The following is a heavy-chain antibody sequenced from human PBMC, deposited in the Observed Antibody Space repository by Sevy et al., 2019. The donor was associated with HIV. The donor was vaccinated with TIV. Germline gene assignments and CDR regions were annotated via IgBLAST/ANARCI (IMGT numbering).Heavy chain of an antibody. J-gene: IGHJ4*02. D-gene: IGHD5-12*01. CDR3: ARGPSIVATIPVFDY. CDR2: IYDSGST. Sequence: SETLSLTCTVSGGSVSSGSYYWSWIRQPPGKGLEWIGYIYDSGSTNYNPSLKSRVTISVDTSKNQFSLKLSSVTAADTAVYYCARGPSIVATIPVFDYWGQGTLVTVSS. CDR1: GGSVSSGSYY. V-gene: IGHV4-61*01.